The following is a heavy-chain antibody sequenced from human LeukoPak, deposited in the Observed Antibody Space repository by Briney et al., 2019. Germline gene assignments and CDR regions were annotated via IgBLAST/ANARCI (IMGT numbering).Heavy chain of an antibody. D-gene: IGHD5-18*01. J-gene: IGHJ4*02. CDR3: ARVATAWIQLRLLGY. CDR1: VYTFTGYY. Sequence: GASVNVSCKASVYTFTGYYMHWVRQAPGQGLEWMGWINPNSGGTNYAQKFQGRVTMTRDTSISTAYMELSRLRSDDTAVYYCARVATAWIQLRLLGYWGQGTLVTVSS. V-gene: IGHV1-2*02. CDR2: INPNSGGT.